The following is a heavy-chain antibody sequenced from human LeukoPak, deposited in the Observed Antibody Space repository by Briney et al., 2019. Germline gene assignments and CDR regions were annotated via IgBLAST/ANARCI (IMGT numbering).Heavy chain of an antibody. CDR3: ARHYYDSSGLDY. Sequence: SETLSLTCTVSGGSISSSSYYWGWIRQPPGKGLEWIGSIYYSGSTYYNPSLKSRVTISVDTSKNQFSLKLSSVTAADTAVYYCARHYYDSSGLDYWGRGTLVTVSS. CDR2: IYYSGST. J-gene: IGHJ4*02. D-gene: IGHD3-22*01. CDR1: GGSISSSSYY. V-gene: IGHV4-39*01.